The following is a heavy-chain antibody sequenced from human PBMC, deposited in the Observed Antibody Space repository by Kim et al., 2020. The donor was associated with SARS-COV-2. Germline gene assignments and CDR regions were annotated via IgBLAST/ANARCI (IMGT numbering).Heavy chain of an antibody. D-gene: IGHD3-22*01. CDR1: GFTFSSYG. J-gene: IGHJ4*02. V-gene: IGHV3-33*08. CDR3: ARDLTYHYDISGLAYY. CDR2: IWYDGSKK. Sequence: GGSLRLSCAASGFTFSSYGMHWVRQAPGKGLEWVADIWYDGSKKYYADSVKGRFTISRDNSKNTLYLQMNSLRAEDTAVYYCARDLTYHYDISGLAYYWGQGTLVTVSS.